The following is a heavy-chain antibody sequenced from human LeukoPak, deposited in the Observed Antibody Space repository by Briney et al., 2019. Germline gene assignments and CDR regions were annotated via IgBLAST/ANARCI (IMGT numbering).Heavy chain of an antibody. CDR3: ASHRFGDAFDI. Sequence: PGGSLRLSCAASGFTFSSYSMNWVRQAPGKGLEWVSSISGSSSYIYYADSVKGRFTISRDNAKNSLYLQMNSLRAEDTAVYYCASHRFGDAFDIWGQGTMVTVSS. CDR1: GFTFSSYS. D-gene: IGHD3-16*01. J-gene: IGHJ3*02. CDR2: ISGSSSYI. V-gene: IGHV3-21*01.